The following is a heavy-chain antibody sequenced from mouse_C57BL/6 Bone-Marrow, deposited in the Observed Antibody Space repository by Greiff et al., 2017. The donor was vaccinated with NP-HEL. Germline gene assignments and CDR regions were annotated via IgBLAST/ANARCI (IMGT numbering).Heavy chain of an antibody. J-gene: IGHJ3*01. Sequence: EVHLVESGGDLVKPGGSLKLSCAASGFTFSSYGMSWVRQTPDKRLEWVATISSGGSYTYYPDSVKGRFTISRDNAKNTLYLQMSSLKSEDTAMYYCARHRAGKAWFAYWGQGTLVTVSA. CDR3: ARHRAGKAWFAY. V-gene: IGHV5-6*01. D-gene: IGHD3-3*01. CDR2: ISSGGSYT. CDR1: GFTFSSYG.